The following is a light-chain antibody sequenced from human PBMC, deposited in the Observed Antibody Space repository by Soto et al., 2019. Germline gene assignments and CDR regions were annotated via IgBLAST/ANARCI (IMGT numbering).Light chain of an antibody. CDR2: GAS. CDR3: QQYDKWPRT. Sequence: EIVMTQSPATLSVSPGERATLSCRASQSLSSNLAWYQQKPGQAPRLLIYGASTRATGIPARFSGGGSGAEYTLTISSLQSEDFAVYYCQQYDKWPRTFGQGTKVDIK. V-gene: IGKV3-15*01. J-gene: IGKJ1*01. CDR1: QSLSSN.